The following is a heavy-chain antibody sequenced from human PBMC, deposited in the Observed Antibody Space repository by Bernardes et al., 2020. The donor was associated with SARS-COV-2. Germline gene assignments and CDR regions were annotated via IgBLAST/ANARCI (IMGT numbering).Heavy chain of an antibody. CDR2: IYTDGSE. Sequence: GGSLRLSCVASGLTVSISHMSWVRKAPGKGLEWVSVIYTDGSEFYADSVKGRFTISRDNSKNTLYLQMNSLRAEDTAVYFCVREKVQSEPPTRYDYWGQGTLVTVSS. CDR1: GLTVSISH. J-gene: IGHJ4*02. V-gene: IGHV3-53*01. D-gene: IGHD1-26*01. CDR3: VREKVQSEPPTRYDY.